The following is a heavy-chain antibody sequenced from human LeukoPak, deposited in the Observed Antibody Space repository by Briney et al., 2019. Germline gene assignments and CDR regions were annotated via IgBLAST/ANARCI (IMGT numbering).Heavy chain of an antibody. J-gene: IGHJ4*02. Sequence: GGSLRLSCAASGFTFSGSAMHWVRQASGKGLEWVGRIRSKANSYATAYAASVKGRFTISRDDSKNTAYLQMNSLKTEDMAVYYCTSHDSSGYLVDYWGQGTLVTVSS. CDR2: IRSKANSYAT. CDR1: GFTFSGSA. V-gene: IGHV3-73*01. CDR3: TSHDSSGYLVDY. D-gene: IGHD3-22*01.